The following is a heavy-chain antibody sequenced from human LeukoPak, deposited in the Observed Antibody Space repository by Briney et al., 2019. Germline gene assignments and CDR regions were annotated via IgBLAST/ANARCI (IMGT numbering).Heavy chain of an antibody. Sequence: PSETLSLTCTVSGGSISSYSWNWIRQPPGKGLEWIGYIYYSGSTNYNPSLKSRVTISVDTSKNQFSLRLSSVTAADTAVYYCATLSTVTTGLNHYFLDVWGKGTTVTISS. CDR2: IYYSGST. D-gene: IGHD4-17*01. V-gene: IGHV4-59*01. CDR3: ATLSTVTTGLNHYFLDV. J-gene: IGHJ6*03. CDR1: GGSISSYS.